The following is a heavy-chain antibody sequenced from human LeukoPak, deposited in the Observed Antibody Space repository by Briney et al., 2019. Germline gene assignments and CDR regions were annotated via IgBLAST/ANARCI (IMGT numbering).Heavy chain of an antibody. D-gene: IGHD3-10*01. J-gene: IGHJ6*02. CDR1: GGSFSGYY. CDR2: INHSGST. V-gene: IGHV4-34*01. Sequence: SETLPLTCAVYGGSFSGYYWSWIRQPPGKGLEWIGEINHSGSTNYNPSLKSRVTISVDTSKNQFSPKLSSVTAADTAVYYCARIKGVGYPLWFGEWSGYYGMDVRGQGTTVTVSS. CDR3: ARIKGVGYPLWFGEWSGYYGMDV.